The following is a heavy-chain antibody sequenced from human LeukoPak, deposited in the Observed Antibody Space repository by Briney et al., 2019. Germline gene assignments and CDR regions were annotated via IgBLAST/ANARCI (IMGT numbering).Heavy chain of an antibody. V-gene: IGHV3-30*02. J-gene: IGHJ6*02. Sequence: GGSLRLSCAASGFTFSSYGMHWVRQAPGKGLEWVAFIRYDGNNAFYVDSVKGRFTISRDNSKNTLYLQMNSLRADDTAVYYCARVPGGGSMDVWGQGTTVTVSS. CDR2: IRYDGNNA. CDR3: ARVPGGGSMDV. CDR1: GFTFSSYG. D-gene: IGHD3-16*01.